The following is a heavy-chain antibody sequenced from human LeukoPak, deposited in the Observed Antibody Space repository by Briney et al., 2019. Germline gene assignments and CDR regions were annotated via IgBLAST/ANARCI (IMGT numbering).Heavy chain of an antibody. D-gene: IGHD3-10*01. CDR3: ARGSPMLRGRPFDY. V-gene: IGHV3-53*01. CDR1: GFTFSSYS. CDR2: IYSGGST. J-gene: IGHJ4*02. Sequence: GGSLRLSCAASGFTFSSYSMNWVRQAPGKGLEWVSVIYSGGSTYYADSVKGRFTISRDNSKNTLYLQMNSLRAEDTAVYYCARGSPMLRGRPFDYWGQGTLVTVPS.